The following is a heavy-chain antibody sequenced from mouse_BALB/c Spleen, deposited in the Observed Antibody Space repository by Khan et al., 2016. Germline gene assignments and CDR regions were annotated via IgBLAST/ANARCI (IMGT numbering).Heavy chain of an antibody. D-gene: IGHD2-10*02. J-gene: IGHJ2*01. CDR2: IYPGDGDT. CDR3: ARKYGDY. Sequence: VELVESGAELVRPGSSVKISCKASGYAFSSYWMNWVKQRPGQGLEWIGQIYPGDGDTSYNGKFKGKATLTADKSSSTAYMQLSSLTSEDSAVYFCARKYGDYWGQGTTLTVSS. CDR1: GYAFSSYW. V-gene: IGHV1-80*01.